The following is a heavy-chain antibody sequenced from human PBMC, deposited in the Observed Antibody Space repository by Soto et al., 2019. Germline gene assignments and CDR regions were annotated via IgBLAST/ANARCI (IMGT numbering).Heavy chain of an antibody. J-gene: IGHJ5*02. V-gene: IGHV3-23*01. CDR3: AKGSSNGVPTIKWFDP. D-gene: IGHD5-12*01. CDR1: GFTFSSYA. Sequence: GGSLRLSCAASGFTFSSYAMSWVRQAPGKGLEWVSAISGSGGSTYYADSVKGRFTISRDNSKNTLYLQMNSLRAEDTAVYYCAKGSSNGVPTIKWFDPWGQGTLVTVSS. CDR2: ISGSGGST.